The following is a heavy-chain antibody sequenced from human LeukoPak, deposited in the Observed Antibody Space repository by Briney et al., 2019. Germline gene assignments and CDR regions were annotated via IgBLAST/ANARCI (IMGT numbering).Heavy chain of an antibody. J-gene: IGHJ4*02. D-gene: IGHD3-3*01. CDR3: ARGPYDFWSGYYHFDY. CDR2: INHSGST. CDR1: GGSFSGYY. V-gene: IGHV4-34*01. Sequence: PSETLSLTCAVYGGSFSGYYWSWIRQPPGKGLEWIGEINHSGSTNYNPSLKSRVTISVDTSKNQFSLKLSSVTAADTAVYYCARGPYDFWSGYYHFDYWGQGTLVTVSS.